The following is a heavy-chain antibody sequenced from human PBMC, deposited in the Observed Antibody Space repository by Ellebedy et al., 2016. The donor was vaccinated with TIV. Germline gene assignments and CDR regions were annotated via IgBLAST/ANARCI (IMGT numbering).Heavy chain of an antibody. CDR1: GFTFRNFA. V-gene: IGHV3-23*01. D-gene: IGHD3-22*01. J-gene: IGHJ4*02. Sequence: GGSLRLSCAASGFTFRNFAMTWVRQAPGKGLEWVSSISSSGVSSDYADSVRGRVTISRDNSKSTLYLQMHSLRADDSAEYYCAKLDSSGYYYGRLDYWGQGTLVTVSS. CDR2: ISSSGVSS. CDR3: AKLDSSGYYYGRLDY.